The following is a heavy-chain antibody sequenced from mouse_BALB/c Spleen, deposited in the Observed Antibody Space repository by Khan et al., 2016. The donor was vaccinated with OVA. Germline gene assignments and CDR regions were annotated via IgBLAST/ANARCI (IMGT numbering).Heavy chain of an antibody. CDR2: IWGGGGS. V-gene: IGHV2-6-4*01. J-gene: IGHJ4*01. CDR1: GFSLSRYN. D-gene: IGHD2-14*01. CDR3: ARAYYGYDGYYAMDY. Sequence: QVQLKQSGPGLVAPSQSLSITCTVSGFSLSRYNIHWVRQPPGKGLEWLGMIWGGGGSDYNSTLKSRLSISKDNSKSPVFLKMNSLQTDDTAMYYCARAYYGYDGYYAMDYWGQGTSVTVSS.